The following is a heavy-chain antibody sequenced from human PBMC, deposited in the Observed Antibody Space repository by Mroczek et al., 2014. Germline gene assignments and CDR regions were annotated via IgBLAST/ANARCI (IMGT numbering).Heavy chain of an antibody. V-gene: IGHV4-34*01. CDR2: INHSGST. CDR1: GGSFSGYY. Sequence: QVQLQQWGAGLLKPSETLSLTCAVYGGSFSGYYWSWIRQPPGKGLEWIGEINHSGSTNYNPSLKSRVTISVDTSKNQFSLKLSSVTAADTAVYYCARGLGFGELGGYWGQGTLVTVSS. J-gene: IGHJ4*02. D-gene: IGHD3-10*01. CDR3: ARGLGFGELGGY.